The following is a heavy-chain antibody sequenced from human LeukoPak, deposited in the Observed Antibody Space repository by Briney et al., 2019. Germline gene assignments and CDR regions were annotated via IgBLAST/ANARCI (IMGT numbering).Heavy chain of an antibody. J-gene: IGHJ4*02. CDR1: GYTFTSYF. CDR2: INPSGGST. D-gene: IGHD4-23*01. Sequence: RASVTVSFTASGYTFTSYFIHWVRQAPGQGLEWMGIINPSGGSTNYAQKFQGRVTMTRDTSTSTVYMELSSPRSEDTAVYYCATAKFGGNSYFDYWGQGTLVTVSS. V-gene: IGHV1-46*01. CDR3: ATAKFGGNSYFDY.